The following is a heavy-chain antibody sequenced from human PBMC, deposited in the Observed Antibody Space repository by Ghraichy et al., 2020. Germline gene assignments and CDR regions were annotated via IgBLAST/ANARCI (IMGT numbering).Heavy chain of an antibody. V-gene: IGHV1-2*02. J-gene: IGHJ4*02. D-gene: IGHD3-22*01. CDR2: INPNSGDS. CDR3: ARDGRPTPKYYYDSSAFQN. Sequence: ASVKVSCKASGYTFTGYYIHWVRQAPVQGLEWMGWINPNSGDSNYAQKFLGRVTMTRDSSISTAYMDLRRLRSDDTAVYYCARDGRPTPKYYYDSSAFQNWGQGTLVTVSP. CDR1: GYTFTGYY.